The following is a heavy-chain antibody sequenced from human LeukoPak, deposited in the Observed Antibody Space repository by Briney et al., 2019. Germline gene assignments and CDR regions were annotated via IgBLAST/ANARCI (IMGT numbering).Heavy chain of an antibody. CDR3: ARVEAYCSRTSCHDY. V-gene: IGHV1-18*01. CDR2: ISAYNGNT. Sequence: ASVKYSCNASGYTFTNYGVSWVRQAPGQGLEWMGWISAYNGNTDYAQKFQGRVTMTIDTSTSTAYMDLRSLRSDDTAVYYCARVEAYCSRTSCHDYWGQGTLVTVSS. J-gene: IGHJ4*02. CDR1: GYTFTNYG. D-gene: IGHD2-2*01.